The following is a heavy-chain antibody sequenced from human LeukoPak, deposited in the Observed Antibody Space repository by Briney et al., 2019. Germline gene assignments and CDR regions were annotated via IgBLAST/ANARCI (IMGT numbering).Heavy chain of an antibody. CDR3: TRSMPPVDY. V-gene: IGHV3-73*01. CDR2: SRSKAYNYAT. CDR1: GFTFSGSA. Sequence: GGPLRLSCAASGFTFSGSALPWARKAPGKGLGWVGHSRSKAYNYATAYAASVKGRFTISRDDSKNTAYLQMNSLKTEDTAVYYCTRSMPPVDYWGQGTLVTVSS. D-gene: IGHD2-2*01. J-gene: IGHJ4*02.